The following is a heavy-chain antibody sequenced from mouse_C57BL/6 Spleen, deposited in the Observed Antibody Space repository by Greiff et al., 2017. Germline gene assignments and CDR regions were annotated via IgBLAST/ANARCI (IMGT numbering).Heavy chain of an antibody. CDR3: ARDDYDVGYFDV. CDR1: GYSFTDYN. D-gene: IGHD2-4*01. J-gene: IGHJ1*03. Sequence: EVKLMESGPELVKPGASVKISCKASGYSFTDYNMNWVKQSHGKSLEWIGVINPNYGTTSYNQKFKGKATLTVDQSSSTAYMQLNSLTSEDSAVYYCARDDYDVGYFDVWGTGTTVTVAS. V-gene: IGHV1-39*01. CDR2: INPNYGTT.